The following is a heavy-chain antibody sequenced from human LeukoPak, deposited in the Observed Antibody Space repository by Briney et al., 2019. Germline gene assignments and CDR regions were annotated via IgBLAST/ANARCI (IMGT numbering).Heavy chain of an antibody. Sequence: GASVKVSCKASGYSFTKYGISWVRQAPGQGLEWMGWISAYNGDTKYAQKVQGRVTMTTDTSTTTAYMELRSLRSDDTAVYYCARDPSNSSGWGAFFDYWGQGTLVTVSS. CDR3: ARDPSNSSGWGAFFDY. J-gene: IGHJ4*02. CDR2: ISAYNGDT. D-gene: IGHD6-19*01. V-gene: IGHV1-18*01. CDR1: GYSFTKYG.